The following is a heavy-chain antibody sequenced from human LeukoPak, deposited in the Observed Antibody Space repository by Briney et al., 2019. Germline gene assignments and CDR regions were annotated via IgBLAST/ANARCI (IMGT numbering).Heavy chain of an antibody. CDR3: ARDIYPSGGYDSSGYYGSCDY. V-gene: IGHV3-74*01. D-gene: IGHD3-22*01. J-gene: IGHJ4*02. CDR1: GFTFSNYW. CDR2: TNSDGSST. Sequence: PGGSLRLSCAASGFTFSNYWMYWVRQAPGKGLVWVSRTNSDGSSTSYADSVKGRFTISRDNAKNTLYLQMNSLRAEDTALYYCARDIYPSGGYDSSGYYGSCDYWGQGTLVTVSS.